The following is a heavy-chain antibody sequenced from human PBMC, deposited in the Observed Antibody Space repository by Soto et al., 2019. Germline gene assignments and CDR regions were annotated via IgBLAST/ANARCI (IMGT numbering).Heavy chain of an antibody. V-gene: IGHV1-18*01. D-gene: IGHD4-17*01. Sequence: ASVKVSCKASGYSFTSYGISWVRQAPGQGLEWMGWISAYNGNTNYAQKLQGRVTMTTDTSTSTAYMELRSLRSDDTAVYYCASAPDYGDSYYFDYWGQGTLVTVSS. CDR3: ASAPDYGDSYYFDY. J-gene: IGHJ4*02. CDR1: GYSFTSYG. CDR2: ISAYNGNT.